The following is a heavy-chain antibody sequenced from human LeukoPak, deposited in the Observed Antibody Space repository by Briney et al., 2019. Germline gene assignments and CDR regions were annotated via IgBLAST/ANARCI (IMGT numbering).Heavy chain of an antibody. J-gene: IGHJ2*01. CDR2: IYYRGNT. V-gene: IGHV4-59*01. CDR3: ARVSHSWPWVFFDP. D-gene: IGHD1-26*01. Sequence: SETRSLTCTVSNDSINSYYWSWIRQSPGKGLEWIGSIYYRGNTNYNPSLQSRLSISVDTSKNQFFLSLNSVTAADTAVYYCARVSHSWPWVFFDPWGRGTLVTVSS. CDR1: NDSINSYY.